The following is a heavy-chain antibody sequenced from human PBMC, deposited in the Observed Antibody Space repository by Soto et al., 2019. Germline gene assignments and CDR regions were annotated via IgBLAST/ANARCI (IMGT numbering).Heavy chain of an antibody. D-gene: IGHD6-19*01. V-gene: IGHV3-33*01. CDR3: ARDSHVGSGWQLTANY. Sequence: GGSLRLSCAASGFTFSSYGMHWVRQAPGRGLEWVAVIWYDGSNKYYAESVKGRFTISRDNSKDTLYLQMNSLRAEDTAVYYCARDSHVGSGWQLTANYWGQGTLVTVSS. J-gene: IGHJ4*02. CDR1: GFTFSSYG. CDR2: IWYDGSNK.